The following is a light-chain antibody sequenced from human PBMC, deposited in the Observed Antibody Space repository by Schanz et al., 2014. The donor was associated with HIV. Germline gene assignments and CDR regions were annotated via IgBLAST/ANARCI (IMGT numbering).Light chain of an antibody. Sequence: QSLLTQPPSVSGTPGQRVTISCSGSRSTIERRAVDWYQHLPGTAPRLLIHNNDQRPSGVPDRFSGSKSGISASLVISGLQSEDEADYYCATWDISLNGPVFGGGTKLTVL. CDR2: NND. CDR1: RSTIERRA. CDR3: ATWDISLNGPV. J-gene: IGLJ2*01. V-gene: IGLV1-44*01.